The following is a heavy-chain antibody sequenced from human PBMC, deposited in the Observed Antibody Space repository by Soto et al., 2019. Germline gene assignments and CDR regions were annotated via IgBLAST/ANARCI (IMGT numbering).Heavy chain of an antibody. Sequence: QVQLQESGPGLVKPSETLSLTCTVSGGSISSYYWSWIRQPPGKGLEWIGYIYYSGSTNYNPSLQRRVTISVDTSKNQFSLKLSSVTAADTAVYYCARAWGGNVFDYWGQGTLVTVSS. J-gene: IGHJ4*02. CDR1: GGSISSYY. D-gene: IGHD3-16*01. CDR2: IYYSGST. V-gene: IGHV4-59*08. CDR3: ARAWGGNVFDY.